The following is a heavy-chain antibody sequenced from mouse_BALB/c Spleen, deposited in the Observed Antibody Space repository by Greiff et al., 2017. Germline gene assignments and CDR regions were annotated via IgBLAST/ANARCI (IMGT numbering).Heavy chain of an antibody. CDR2: IWGDGST. CDR3: ARNQAYYGSSHYAMDY. J-gene: IGHJ4*01. D-gene: IGHD1-1*01. V-gene: IGHV2-6-7*01. CDR1: GFSLTGYG. Sequence: QVQLQQSGPGLVAPSQSLSITCTVSGFSLTGYGVNWVRQPPGKGLEWLGMIWGDGSTDYNSALKSRLSISKDNSKSQVFLKMNSLQTDDTAMYYCARNQAYYGSSHYAMDYWGQGTSVTVSS.